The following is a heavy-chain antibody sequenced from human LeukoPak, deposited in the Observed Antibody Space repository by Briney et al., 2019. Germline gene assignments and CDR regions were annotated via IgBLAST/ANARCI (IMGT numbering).Heavy chain of an antibody. CDR3: AIHHSGYRHFDY. V-gene: IGHV1-69*01. CDR1: GGTFSSCA. J-gene: IGHJ4*02. D-gene: IGHD5-12*01. Sequence: SVKVSCKASGGTFSSCAISWVRQAPGQGLEWMGGIIPIFGTANYAQKFQGRVTITADESTGTAYMELSSLRSEDTAVYYCAIHHSGYRHFDYWGQGTLVTVSS. CDR2: IIPIFGTA.